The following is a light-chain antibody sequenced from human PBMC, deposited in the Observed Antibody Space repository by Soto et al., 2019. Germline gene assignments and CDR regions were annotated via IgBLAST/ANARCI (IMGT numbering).Light chain of an antibody. CDR3: QQRSNWPPIT. CDR1: QCVSSY. Sequence: EIVMTQSPGTLSLSPGIRATLSCRSGQCVSSYLAWYQQEPGQAPRLLIYDASNRATGIPARFSGSGSGTDFTLTISSLEPEDFAVYYCQQRSNWPPITFGQGTRLEI. CDR2: DAS. V-gene: IGKV3-11*01. J-gene: IGKJ5*01.